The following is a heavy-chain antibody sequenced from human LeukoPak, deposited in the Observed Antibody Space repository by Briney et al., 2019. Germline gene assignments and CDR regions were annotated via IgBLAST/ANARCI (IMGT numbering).Heavy chain of an antibody. D-gene: IGHD3-22*01. CDR2: IYYSGST. CDR3: ARSLSSGYLPDAFDI. CDR1: GGSISSNY. V-gene: IGHV4-59*08. Sequence: PSETLSLTCTVSGGSISSNYWSWIRQPPGEGLGWIGYIYYSGSTIYNPSLKSRVTISVDTSKSQFSLKLSSVTAADTAVYYCARSLSSGYLPDAFDIWGQGTMVTVSS. J-gene: IGHJ3*02.